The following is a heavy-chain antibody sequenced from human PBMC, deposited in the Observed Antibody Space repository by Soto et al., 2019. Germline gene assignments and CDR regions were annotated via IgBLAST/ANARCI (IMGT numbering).Heavy chain of an antibody. Sequence: SETLSLTCTVSGGSISSYYWSWIRQPPGKGLEWIGYIYYSGSTNYNPSLKSRVTISVDTSKNQFSLKLSSVTAADTAVYYCARGAWYCSGGSCYSILDYWGQGTLVTVSS. CDR2: IYYSGST. CDR3: ARGAWYCSGGSCYSILDY. J-gene: IGHJ4*02. V-gene: IGHV4-59*01. CDR1: GGSISSYY. D-gene: IGHD2-15*01.